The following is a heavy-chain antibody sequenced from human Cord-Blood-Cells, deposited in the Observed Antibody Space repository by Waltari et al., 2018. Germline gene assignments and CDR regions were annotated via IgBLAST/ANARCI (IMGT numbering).Heavy chain of an antibody. Sequence: QLQLQESGPGLVKPSETLSLTCTVSGGSISTSSYYWGWIRPPPGKGLEWIGSIYYSGSTYYNPSLKSRVTISVDTSKNQFSLKLSSVTAADTAVYYCARDSLWFGEWAFDIWGQGTMVTVSS. V-gene: IGHV4-39*02. CDR1: GGSISTSSYY. J-gene: IGHJ3*02. CDR2: IYYSGST. CDR3: ARDSLWFGEWAFDI. D-gene: IGHD3-10*01.